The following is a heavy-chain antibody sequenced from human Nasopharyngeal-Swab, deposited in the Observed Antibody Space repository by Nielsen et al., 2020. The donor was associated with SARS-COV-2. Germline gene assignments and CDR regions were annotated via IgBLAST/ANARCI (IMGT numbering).Heavy chain of an antibody. CDR1: GGSISSYY. V-gene: IGHV4-59*01. CDR2: IYYSGST. D-gene: IGHD3-10*01. J-gene: IGHJ4*02. CDR3: ARVWITMVRGVIIETDESKYYFDY. Sequence: SETLSLTCTVSGGSISSYYWSWIRQPPGKGLEWIVYIYYSGSTNYNPSLKSRVTISVDTSKNQFSLKLSSVTAADTAVYYCARVWITMVRGVIIETDESKYYFDYWGQGTLVTVSS.